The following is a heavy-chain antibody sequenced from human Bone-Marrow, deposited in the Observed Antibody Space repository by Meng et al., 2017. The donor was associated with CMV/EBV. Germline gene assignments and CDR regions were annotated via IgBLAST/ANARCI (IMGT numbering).Heavy chain of an antibody. CDR2: ISGSGDST. J-gene: IGHJ4*02. CDR1: GFTLTSYA. V-gene: IGHV3-23*01. D-gene: IGHD4-23*01. Sequence: CAASGFTLTSYAMTWVRQAPGKGLEWVSAISGSGDSTYYADSEKGRFTISRDNSKSTLYLQMNSLRAEDTAVYYCARVVDARWYGDYWGQGTLVTVSS. CDR3: ARVVDARWYGDY.